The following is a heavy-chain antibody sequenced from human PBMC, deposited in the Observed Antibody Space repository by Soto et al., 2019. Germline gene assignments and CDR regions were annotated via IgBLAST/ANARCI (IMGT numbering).Heavy chain of an antibody. J-gene: IGHJ4*02. CDR2: IYYSGST. CDR3: ARDIRGPLDY. CDR1: GGSISSYY. D-gene: IGHD3-10*01. Sequence: SETLSLTCTVSGGSISSYYWSWIRQPPGKGLEWIGYIYYSGSTNYNPSLKSRVTISVDTSKNQFSLKLSSVTAADTAVYYCARDIRGPLDYWGQGTLVTVSS. V-gene: IGHV4-59*01.